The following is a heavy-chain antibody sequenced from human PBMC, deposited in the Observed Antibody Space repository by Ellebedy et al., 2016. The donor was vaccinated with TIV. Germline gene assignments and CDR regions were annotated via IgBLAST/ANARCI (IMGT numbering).Heavy chain of an antibody. CDR1: GVTFISYA. CDR2: FSGSGGST. J-gene: IGHJ4*02. Sequence: GESLKISCAASGVTFISYAMTWVRQAPGKGLEWVSTFSGSGGSTYSAHSVKGRFTISRDNSKNTPYLQMNSLKTEDTGVYYCTTGGYGSGSEYWGQGVLVTVSS. CDR3: TTGGYGSGSEY. V-gene: IGHV3-23*01. D-gene: IGHD3-10*01.